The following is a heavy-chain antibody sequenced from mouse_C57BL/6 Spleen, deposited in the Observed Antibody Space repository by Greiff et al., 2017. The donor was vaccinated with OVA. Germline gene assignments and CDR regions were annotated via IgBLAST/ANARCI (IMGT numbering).Heavy chain of an antibody. CDR1: GFTFSDYY. D-gene: IGHD4-1*01. Sequence: EVKLMESGGGLVQPGGSLKLSCAASGFTFSDYYMYWVRQTPEKRLEWVAYISNGGGSTYYPDTVKGRFTISRDNAKNTLYLQMSRLKSEDTAMYYCARHMARTGTYFDVWGTGTTVTVSS. J-gene: IGHJ1*03. CDR2: ISNGGGST. V-gene: IGHV5-12*01. CDR3: ARHMARTGTYFDV.